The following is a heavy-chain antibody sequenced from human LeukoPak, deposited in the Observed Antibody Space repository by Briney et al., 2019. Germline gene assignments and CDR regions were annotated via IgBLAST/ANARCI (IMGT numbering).Heavy chain of an antibody. V-gene: IGHV5-51*01. CDR3: ARLRNIAERPDFGY. D-gene: IGHD6-13*01. Sequence: GESLKISCKGSGYSFTSYWIAWVRQMPGKGLEWLGIIYPSDSDTRYSPSFQGQVTISADKSISTAYLQWSSLKASDTAMYYCARLRNIAERPDFGYWGQGTLVPVSS. CDR1: GYSFTSYW. CDR2: IYPSDSDT. J-gene: IGHJ4*02.